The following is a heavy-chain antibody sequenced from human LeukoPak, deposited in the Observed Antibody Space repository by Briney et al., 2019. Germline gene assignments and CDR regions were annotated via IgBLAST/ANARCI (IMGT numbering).Heavy chain of an antibody. CDR2: INGYNSNT. V-gene: IGHV1-18*01. CDR3: ARGRMYDAFDI. Sequence: GAPVKVSCKTSGYTFRGYGVSWVRQAPGQGLEWMGWINGYNSNTNYAQKFQGRVTVTTDTSTNTVYLELRGLRSDDTAVYYCARGRMYDAFDIWVQGTMVTVSS. CDR1: GYTFRGYG. D-gene: IGHD2-15*01. J-gene: IGHJ3*02.